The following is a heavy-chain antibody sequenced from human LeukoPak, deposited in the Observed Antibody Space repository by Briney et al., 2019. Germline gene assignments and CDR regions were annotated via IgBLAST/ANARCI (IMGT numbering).Heavy chain of an antibody. V-gene: IGHV3-7*05. J-gene: IGHJ4*02. CDR1: GFTFSNYW. Sequence: GGSLRLSCAASGFTFSNYWMSWVRQAPGKGLEWVANIKQDGSETYYVDSVKGRFTISRDNARNSLYLQMNSLRAEDTAVYYCARFEYTYGYDYWGQGTLVTVSP. D-gene: IGHD5-18*01. CDR2: IKQDGSET. CDR3: ARFEYTYGYDY.